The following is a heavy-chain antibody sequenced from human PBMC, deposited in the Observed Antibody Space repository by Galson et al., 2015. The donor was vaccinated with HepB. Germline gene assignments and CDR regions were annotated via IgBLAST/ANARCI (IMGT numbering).Heavy chain of an antibody. J-gene: IGHJ4*02. Sequence: SLRLSCAASGFTFSSYDMHWVRQAPGKGLEWVGVITYDGSNKYYADSVKGRFTITRDTSKNTLYLQMNSLRAEDTAVYYCARDPARYSYADYWGQGTLVTVSS. CDR2: ITYDGSNK. CDR1: GFTFSSYD. D-gene: IGHD5-18*01. V-gene: IGHV3-30-3*01. CDR3: ARDPARYSYADY.